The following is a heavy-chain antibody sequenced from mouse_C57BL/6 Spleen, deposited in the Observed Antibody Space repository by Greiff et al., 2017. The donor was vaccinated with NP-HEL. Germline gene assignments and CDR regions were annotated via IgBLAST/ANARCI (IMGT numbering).Heavy chain of an antibody. CDR3: ARYSNEDWYLDV. V-gene: IGHV1-80*01. J-gene: IGHJ1*03. D-gene: IGHD2-5*01. Sequence: QVQLQQSGAELVKPGASVKISCKASGYAFSSYWMNWVKQRPGKGLEWIGQIYPGDGDTNYNGKFKGKATLTADKSSSTAYMQLSSLTSDGSAVYFCARYSNEDWYLDVWGTGTTVTVSS. CDR2: IYPGDGDT. CDR1: GYAFSSYW.